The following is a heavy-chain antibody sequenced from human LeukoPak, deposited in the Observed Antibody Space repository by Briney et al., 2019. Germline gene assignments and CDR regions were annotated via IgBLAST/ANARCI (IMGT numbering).Heavy chain of an antibody. D-gene: IGHD1-26*01. CDR2: IYNSGST. V-gene: IGHV4-59*01. Sequence: PSETLSLTCTVSGGSISSYYWSWIRQPPGKGLEWIGYIYNSGSTNYNPSLKSRVTISVDTSKNQFSLKLSSVTAADTAVYYCARTSGSYFYYYGMDVWGQGTTVTVSS. CDR1: GGSISSYY. CDR3: ARTSGSYFYYYGMDV. J-gene: IGHJ6*02.